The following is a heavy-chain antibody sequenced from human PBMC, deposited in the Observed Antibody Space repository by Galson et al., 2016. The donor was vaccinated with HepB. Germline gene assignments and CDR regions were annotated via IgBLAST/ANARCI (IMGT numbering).Heavy chain of an antibody. CDR1: GYSFTNYW. J-gene: IGHJ4*02. D-gene: IGHD4/OR15-4a*01. V-gene: IGHV5-51*01. CDR2: MAPGDSYI. Sequence: QSGAEVKKPGESLRISCKASGYSFTNYWIAWARQVPGKGLEWMGIMAPGDSYIRYSPSFQGLVTISADKSISTAYLQWSSLKAPDTAIYYFATVDYGQRYFDYWGQGTLVTVSS. CDR3: ATVDYGQRYFDY.